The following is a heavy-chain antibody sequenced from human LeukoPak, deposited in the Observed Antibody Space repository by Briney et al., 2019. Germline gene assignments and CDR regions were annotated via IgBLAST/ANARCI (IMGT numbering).Heavy chain of an antibody. V-gene: IGHV1-18*01. D-gene: IGHD2-21*02. Sequence: ASVKVSCKASGYTFTSYGISWVRQAPGQGLEWMGWISAYNGNTNYAQKLQGRVTMTTDTSTSTAYMELRSLRSDDTAVYYCARDCGGDCYWYYFDYWGQGTLVTVSS. CDR1: GYTFTSYG. CDR2: ISAYNGNT. J-gene: IGHJ4*02. CDR3: ARDCGGDCYWYYFDY.